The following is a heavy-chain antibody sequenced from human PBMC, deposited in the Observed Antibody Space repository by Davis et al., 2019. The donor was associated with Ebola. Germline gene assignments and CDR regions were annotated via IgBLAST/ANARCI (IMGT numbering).Heavy chain of an antibody. Sequence: SVKVSCKASGYTFTSYYMHWVRQAPGQGLEWMGDISPMFGAANYAQNFQGRVTITADESTGTAYMDLSSLRSDDTAIYYCAGDDHRSGFEFWGQGTLVTVSS. V-gene: IGHV1-69*13. J-gene: IGHJ4*02. D-gene: IGHD6-25*01. CDR2: ISPMFGAA. CDR1: GYTFTSYY. CDR3: AGDDHRSGFEF.